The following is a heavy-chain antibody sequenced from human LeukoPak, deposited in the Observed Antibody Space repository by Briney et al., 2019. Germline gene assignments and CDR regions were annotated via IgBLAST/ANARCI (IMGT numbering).Heavy chain of an antibody. D-gene: IGHD4-11*01. CDR3: ARKTTVKNHRFFDY. Sequence: GGSLRLSCAASGFTFSRYGMHWVRQAPGKALERVAFIRFDGTTKYYADSVKGRFTISRDNSKNTLYLQMNSLRAEDTAVYYCARKTTVKNHRFFDYWGQGTLVTVSS. V-gene: IGHV3-30*02. CDR1: GFTFSRYG. J-gene: IGHJ4*02. CDR2: IRFDGTTK.